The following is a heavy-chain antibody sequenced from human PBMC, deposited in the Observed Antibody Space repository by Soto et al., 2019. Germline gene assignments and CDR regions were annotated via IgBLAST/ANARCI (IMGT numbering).Heavy chain of an antibody. CDR1: GYTFTSYD. Sequence: GASVKVSCKASGYTFTSYDINWVRQAPGQGLEWMGWMNPNSGHTGYAQKFQGRVTLTRDTSTSTAYMELRSLTSDDTAIYYCARDTYDTTGYPLDYWGQGTLVTVSS. CDR2: MNPNSGHT. CDR3: ARDTYDTTGYPLDY. D-gene: IGHD3-22*01. V-gene: IGHV1-8*01. J-gene: IGHJ4*02.